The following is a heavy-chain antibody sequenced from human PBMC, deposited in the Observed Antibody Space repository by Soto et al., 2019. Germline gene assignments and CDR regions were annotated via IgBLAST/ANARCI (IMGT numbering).Heavy chain of an antibody. J-gene: IGHJ4*02. CDR2: ISGYNRNT. V-gene: IGHV1-18*01. Sequence: QGQLVQSGAEVKKPGASVKGSCKASGYTFTSYTISWVRQARGQGREWMVWISGYNRNTKYAQKLQGRVTMTTDTSTSTAYMELRSVRSDDSAGYNGAREGFPFDYWGQGTLVTVSS. D-gene: IGHD3-10*01. CDR1: GYTFTSYT. CDR3: AREGFPFDY.